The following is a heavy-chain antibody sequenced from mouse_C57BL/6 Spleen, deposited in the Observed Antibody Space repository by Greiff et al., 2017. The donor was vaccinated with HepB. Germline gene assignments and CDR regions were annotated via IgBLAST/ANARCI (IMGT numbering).Heavy chain of an antibody. J-gene: IGHJ4*01. CDR2: INPSNGGT. D-gene: IGHD2-5*01. CDR3: ARKSNTLYYARDY. V-gene: IGHV1-53*01. Sequence: VQLQQPGTELVKPGASVKLSCKASGYTFTSYWMHWVKQRPGQGLEWIGNINPSNGGTNYNEKFKSKATLTVDKSSSTAYMQISSLTSEDSAVYYCARKSNTLYYARDYWGQGTSVTVSS. CDR1: GYTFTSYW.